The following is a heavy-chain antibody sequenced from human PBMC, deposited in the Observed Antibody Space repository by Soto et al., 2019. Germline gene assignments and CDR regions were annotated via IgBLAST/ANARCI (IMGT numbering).Heavy chain of an antibody. CDR3: AKRPLELHMYDY. D-gene: IGHD1-7*01. V-gene: IGHV3-23*01. CDR1: GFIFRNYV. J-gene: IGHJ4*02. Sequence: SGGSLRLSCTASGFIFRNYVMTWVRQAPGKGLEWVSSIIGSGGTTYYTDSAKGRFTISRDNSKNTLFLQINSLRAEDTAVYYCAKRPLELHMYDYWGQGTLVTVSS. CDR2: IIGSGGTT.